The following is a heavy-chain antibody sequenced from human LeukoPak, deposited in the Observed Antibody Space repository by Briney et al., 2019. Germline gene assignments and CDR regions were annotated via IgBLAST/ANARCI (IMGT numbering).Heavy chain of an antibody. Sequence: GGSLRLSCAASGFTFSSYWMSWVRQAPGKGLEWVSAISGSGGSTYYANSVKGRFTISRDNSKNTLYLQMNSLRAEDTAVYYCAKKYDILTGPNYFDYWGQGTLVTVSS. V-gene: IGHV3-23*01. J-gene: IGHJ4*02. CDR1: GFTFSSYW. D-gene: IGHD3-9*01. CDR2: ISGSGGST. CDR3: AKKYDILTGPNYFDY.